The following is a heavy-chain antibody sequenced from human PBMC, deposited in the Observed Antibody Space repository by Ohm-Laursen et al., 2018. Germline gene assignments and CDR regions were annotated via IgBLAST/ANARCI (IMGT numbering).Heavy chain of an antibody. J-gene: IGHJ4*02. CDR1: GDTLTELF. D-gene: IGHD2-2*01. V-gene: IGHV1-24*01. Sequence: ASVKVSCKVSGDTLTELFMHCVRQAPGAGLEWRGGFDPEDGETIYAQKFQGRVTMTEETSTDTASMELSSLRSEDAAVYYCATGGVVPAAIWDWGQGTLVTVSS. CDR3: ATGGVVPAAIWD. CDR2: FDPEDGET.